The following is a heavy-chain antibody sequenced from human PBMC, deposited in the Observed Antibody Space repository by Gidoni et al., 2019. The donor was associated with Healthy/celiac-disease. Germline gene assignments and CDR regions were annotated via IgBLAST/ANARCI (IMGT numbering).Heavy chain of an antibody. J-gene: IGHJ4*02. CDR2: ISSNGGST. D-gene: IGHD6-19*01. CDR3: VNGGCSGCSGGVDY. V-gene: IGHV3-64D*08. Sequence: EVQLVESGGGLVQPGGSLRLSCSASGFTFSSYAMHWVRQAPGKGLEYVSAISSNGGSTYYADSVKGRFTISRDNSKNTLYLQMSSLRAEDTAVYYCVNGGCSGCSGGVDYWGQGTLVTVSS. CDR1: GFTFSSYA.